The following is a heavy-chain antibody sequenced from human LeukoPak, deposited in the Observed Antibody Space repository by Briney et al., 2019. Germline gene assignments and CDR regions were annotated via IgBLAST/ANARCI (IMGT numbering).Heavy chain of an antibody. CDR2: IYHSGST. D-gene: IGHD6-13*01. J-gene: IGHJ5*02. Sequence: PSETLSLTCTVSGYSISSGYYWVWIRQPPGKGLEWIGNIYHSGSTYYNPSLKSRVTISVDTSKNQFSLKVRSVTAADTAVYYCARDGEDLSSSWFWFDPWGQGTLVTVSS. CDR1: GYSISSGYY. V-gene: IGHV4-38-2*02. CDR3: ARDGEDLSSSWFWFDP.